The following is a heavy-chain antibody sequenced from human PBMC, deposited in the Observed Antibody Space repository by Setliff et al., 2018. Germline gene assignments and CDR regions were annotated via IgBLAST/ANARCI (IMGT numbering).Heavy chain of an antibody. V-gene: IGHV3-66*01. Sequence: PGGSLRLSCVGSGFGFSDAWMTWLRQAPGRGLEWVSVIYNSDSTYYADSVKGRFTISRDNSKNILYLQMNSLTAEDTAVYYCIRDWGGVGATNGFDIWGQGTMVTVSS. CDR2: IYNSDST. CDR3: IRDWGGVGATNGFDI. CDR1: GFGFSDAW. D-gene: IGHD1-26*01. J-gene: IGHJ3*02.